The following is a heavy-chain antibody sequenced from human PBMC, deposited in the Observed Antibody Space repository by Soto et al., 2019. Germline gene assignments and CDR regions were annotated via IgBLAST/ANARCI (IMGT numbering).Heavy chain of an antibody. CDR1: GGSISSSSYY. J-gene: IGHJ5*01. D-gene: IGHD5-12*01. V-gene: IGHV4-39*01. Sequence: QLQLQESGPGLVKPSETLSLTCTVSGGSISSSSYYWGWIRQPPGKGLEWIGSIYYSGSNYYNPSLTILFTLSVDTSKYQFCLTLSSVTAADTAVYYCARQRGYSGYGRDSPNWFASWGQGTLVTVSS. CDR3: ARQRGYSGYGRDSPNWFAS. CDR2: IYYSGSN.